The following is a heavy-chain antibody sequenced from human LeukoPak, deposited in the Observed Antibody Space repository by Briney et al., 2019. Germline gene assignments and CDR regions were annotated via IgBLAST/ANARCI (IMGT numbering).Heavy chain of an antibody. D-gene: IGHD2-21*02. CDR3: ASRVGTTQQ. CDR2: INHSGST. Sequence: SETLSLTCAVYGGSFSGYYWSWIRQPPGKGLEWIGEINHSGSTNYNPSLKSRVTIAVDTSKNQFSLKLGSVTAADNGVYYRASRVGTTQQWGQGTLVSVSS. V-gene: IGHV4-34*01. J-gene: IGHJ1*01. CDR1: GGSFSGYY.